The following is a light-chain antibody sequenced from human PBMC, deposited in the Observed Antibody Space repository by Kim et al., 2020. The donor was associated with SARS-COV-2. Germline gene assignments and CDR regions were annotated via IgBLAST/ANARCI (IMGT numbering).Light chain of an antibody. CDR3: QQYNNWPPYT. J-gene: IGKJ2*01. CDR2: GAS. CDR1: QSVSSN. V-gene: IGKV3-15*01. Sequence: EIVMTQSPATLSVSPGERATLSCRASQSVSSNLAWYQQKTGQAPRLLIYGASTRATGSPASLSGSGSGTEFTLTISSLQSEDFAIYDCQQYNNWPPYTFGQGTKLEI.